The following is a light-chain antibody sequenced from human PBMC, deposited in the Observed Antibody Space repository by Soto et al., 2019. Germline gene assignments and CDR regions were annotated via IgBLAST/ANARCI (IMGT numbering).Light chain of an antibody. J-gene: IGKJ1*01. CDR3: QQRTDRPPWT. CDR1: QSIGLA. V-gene: IGKV3-11*01. CDR2: DAS. Sequence: EIVLTQSPATLSLSPGERATLSGGASQSIGLAIAWYQHKPGQAPRLLIFDASQRATGIPARFRGSGSGTDFTLSISSLEPEDFAVYYCQQRTDRPPWTFGQGTKVDI.